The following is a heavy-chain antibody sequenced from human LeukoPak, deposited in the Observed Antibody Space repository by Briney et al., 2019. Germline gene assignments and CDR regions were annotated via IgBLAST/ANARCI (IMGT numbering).Heavy chain of an antibody. CDR1: GYTFTGYY. CDR3: ARDLEQLVPLFDY. J-gene: IGHJ4*02. CDR2: INPNSGGT. Sequence: ASVKVSCKASGYTFTGYYMHWVRQAPGQGLEWMGWINPNSGGTNYAQKFQGRVTMTSHTSITTAYMELSRLRSDDTAVYYCARDLEQLVPLFDYWGQGTLVTVSS. V-gene: IGHV1-2*02. D-gene: IGHD6-6*01.